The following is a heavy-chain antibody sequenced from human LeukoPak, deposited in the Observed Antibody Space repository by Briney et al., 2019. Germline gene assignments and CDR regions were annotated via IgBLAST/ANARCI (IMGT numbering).Heavy chain of an antibody. CDR1: GFTFSSYG. D-gene: IGHD2-2*01. CDR3: AKLSFGQDIVVVPAADILPFDY. J-gene: IGHJ4*02. Sequence: PGGPLRLSCAASGFTFSSYGMHWVRQAPGKGLEWVAFIRYDGSNKYYADSVKGRFTISRDNSKNTLYLQMNSLRAEDTAVYYCAKLSFGQDIVVVPAADILPFDYWGQGTLVTVSS. V-gene: IGHV3-30*02. CDR2: IRYDGSNK.